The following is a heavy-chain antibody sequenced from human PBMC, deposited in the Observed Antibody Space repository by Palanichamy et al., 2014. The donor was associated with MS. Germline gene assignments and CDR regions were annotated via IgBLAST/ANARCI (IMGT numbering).Heavy chain of an antibody. CDR3: AKSGHKYSYGNNWFDP. V-gene: IGHV3-30*18. CDR2: ISYDGSNK. D-gene: IGHD5-18*01. CDR1: GFTFSSYG. Sequence: QVQLMESGGGVVQPGRSLRLSCAASGFTFSSYGMHWVRQAPGKGLEWVAVISYDGSNKYYADSVKGRFTISRDNSKNTLYLQMNSLRAEDTAVYYCAKSGHKYSYGNNWFDPWGQGTLVTVSS. J-gene: IGHJ5*02.